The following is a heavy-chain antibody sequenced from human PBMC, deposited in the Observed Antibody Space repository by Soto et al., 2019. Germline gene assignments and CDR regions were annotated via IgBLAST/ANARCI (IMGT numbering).Heavy chain of an antibody. CDR3: AKDKDFWSGYYSHFDY. Sequence: LGGSLRLSCAASGFTFSNYAMSWVRQAPGKGLEWVSTIIPSGGSTYYADSVKGRFTLSRDNSKNTLYLQMNSLRADDTAVYYCAKDKDFWSGYYSHFDYWGQGTLVTVSS. D-gene: IGHD3-3*01. CDR2: IIPSGGST. CDR1: GFTFSNYA. V-gene: IGHV3-23*01. J-gene: IGHJ4*02.